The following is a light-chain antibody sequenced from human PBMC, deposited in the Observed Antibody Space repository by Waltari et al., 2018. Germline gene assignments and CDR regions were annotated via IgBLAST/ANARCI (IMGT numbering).Light chain of an antibody. CDR2: GAS. CDR1: QSVSSN. J-gene: IGKJ4*01. Sequence: EIVLTQSPATLSLSPGERATLSCRASQSVSSNLAWYQQKPGQAPRLLIYGASSRATGIPDRFSGSGSGTDFTLTISSLDLDDFAVYYCQQYTDWPLTFGGGTKVEIK. V-gene: IGKV3-15*01. CDR3: QQYTDWPLT.